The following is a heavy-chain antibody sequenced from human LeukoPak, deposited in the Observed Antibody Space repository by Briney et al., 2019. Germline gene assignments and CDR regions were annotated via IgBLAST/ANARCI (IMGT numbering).Heavy chain of an antibody. D-gene: IGHD2-21*01. CDR3: AMREIVVVT. Sequence: GGSLRLSCAASGSTFSSYEMNWVRQAPGKGLEWVSYISSSGSTIYYADSVKGRFTISRDNAKNSLYLQMNSLGAEDTAVYYCAMREIVVVTWGQGTLVTVSS. J-gene: IGHJ5*02. CDR1: GSTFSSYE. V-gene: IGHV3-48*03. CDR2: ISSSGSTI.